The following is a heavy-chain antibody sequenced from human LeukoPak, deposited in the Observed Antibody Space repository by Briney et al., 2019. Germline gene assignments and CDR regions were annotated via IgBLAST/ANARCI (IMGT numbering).Heavy chain of an antibody. D-gene: IGHD4-17*01. CDR2: ISPYNGNT. CDR3: ARDPGDPSSYYYYGMDV. CDR1: GYTFTSYS. V-gene: IGHV1-18*01. J-gene: IGHJ6*02. Sequence: ASVKVSCKASGYTFTSYSISWVRQAPGQGLEWMGWISPYNGNTNYAQKVQGRVTMTTDTSSSTAYMELRSLRSDDTAVYYCARDPGDPSSYYYYGMDVWGQGTTVTVSS.